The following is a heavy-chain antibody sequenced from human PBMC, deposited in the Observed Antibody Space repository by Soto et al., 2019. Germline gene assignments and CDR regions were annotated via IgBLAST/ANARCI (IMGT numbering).Heavy chain of an antibody. Sequence: GASVKVSCKASGYTFTSYGISWVRQAPGQGLEWMGWISAYNGNTNYAQKLQGRVTMTTDTSTSTAYMELRSLRSDDTAVYYCARDRYDILTGYYYFDYWGQGTLVTVSS. J-gene: IGHJ4*02. CDR1: GYTFTSYG. CDR2: ISAYNGNT. D-gene: IGHD3-9*01. V-gene: IGHV1-18*01. CDR3: ARDRYDILTGYYYFDY.